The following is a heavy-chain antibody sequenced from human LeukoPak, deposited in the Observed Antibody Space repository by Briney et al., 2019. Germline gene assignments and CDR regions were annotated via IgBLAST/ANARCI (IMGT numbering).Heavy chain of an antibody. V-gene: IGHV1-2*02. CDR3: ARDVEMYDYVWGSYRYFDY. CDR1: GYTFTGHY. J-gene: IGHJ4*02. Sequence: GASVKVSCKASGYTFTGHYMHWVRQAPGQGLEWMGWINPNNGGTNYAQKFQGRVTMTRDTSISTAYMELSRLRSDDTAVYYCARDVEMYDYVWGSYRYFDYWGQGTLVTVSS. D-gene: IGHD3-16*02. CDR2: INPNNGGT.